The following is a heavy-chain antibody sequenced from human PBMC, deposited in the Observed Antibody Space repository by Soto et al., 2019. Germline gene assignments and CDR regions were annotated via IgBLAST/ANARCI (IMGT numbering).Heavy chain of an antibody. J-gene: IGHJ6*02. D-gene: IGHD1-26*01. Sequence: QVQLVESGGGVVQPGRSLRLSCAASGFTFSSYGMHWVRQAPGKGLEWVSVTYIGGSTYYADSVKGRFTISRDNSKNTLSLQMNSLRAEDTAVYYCARDRSQAGMDVWGQGTTVTVSS. CDR2: TYIGGST. CDR1: GFTFSSYG. V-gene: IGHV3-NL1*01. CDR3: ARDRSQAGMDV.